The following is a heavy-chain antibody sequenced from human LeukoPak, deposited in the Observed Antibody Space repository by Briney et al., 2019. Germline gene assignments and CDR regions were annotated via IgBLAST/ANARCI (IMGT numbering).Heavy chain of an antibody. CDR3: AKGLVGATSTYFDY. D-gene: IGHD1-26*01. Sequence: GGSLRLSCAASGFTFDDYAMHWVRQAPGKGLEWVSGISWNSGSIGYADPVKGRFTISRDNAKNSLYLQMNSLRAEDTALYYCAKGLVGATSTYFDYWGQGTLVTVSS. J-gene: IGHJ4*02. CDR1: GFTFDDYA. V-gene: IGHV3-9*01. CDR2: ISWNSGSI.